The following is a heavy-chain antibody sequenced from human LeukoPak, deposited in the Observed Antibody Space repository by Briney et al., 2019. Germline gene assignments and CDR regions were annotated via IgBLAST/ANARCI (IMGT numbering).Heavy chain of an antibody. D-gene: IGHD3-16*01. J-gene: IGHJ4*02. V-gene: IGHV3-30*01. Sequence: QPGGSLSLSCAASGFTFSSYAMHWVRQAPGKGLEWVAVISYDGSNKYYADSVKGRFTISRDNSKNTLYLQMNSLRAEDTAVYYCARVGRRFGEFDYWGQGTLVTVSS. CDR2: ISYDGSNK. CDR3: ARVGRRFGEFDY. CDR1: GFTFSSYA.